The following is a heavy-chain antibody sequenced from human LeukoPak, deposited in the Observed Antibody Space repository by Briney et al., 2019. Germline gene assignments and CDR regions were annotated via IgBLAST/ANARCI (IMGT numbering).Heavy chain of an antibody. Sequence: SETLSLTCTVSGGSISSYSWSWIRQPPGKGLEWIGYIYYSGSTNYNPSLKSRVTISVDTSKNEFSLKLSSVTAADTAVYYCARAIYYYDSSGYFDWGQGTLVTVSS. CDR3: ARAIYYYDSSGYFD. CDR2: IYYSGST. V-gene: IGHV4-59*01. CDR1: GGSISSYS. J-gene: IGHJ4*02. D-gene: IGHD3-22*01.